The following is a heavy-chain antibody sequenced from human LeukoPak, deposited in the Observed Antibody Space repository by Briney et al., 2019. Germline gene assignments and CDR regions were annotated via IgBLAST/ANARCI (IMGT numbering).Heavy chain of an antibody. Sequence: ASVTVSCKSSGYSFTSFSVSWVRQAPGQGLEWMGWISGYNGDTIFAQKLQGRVALTTDTSMSTSYLELRGLRSDDTAVYYCARDQKVGLTYSSGWLDYWGQGTLVTVSS. J-gene: IGHJ4*02. CDR3: ARDQKVGLTYSSGWLDY. V-gene: IGHV1-18*01. D-gene: IGHD6-19*01. CDR2: ISGYNGDT. CDR1: GYSFTSFS.